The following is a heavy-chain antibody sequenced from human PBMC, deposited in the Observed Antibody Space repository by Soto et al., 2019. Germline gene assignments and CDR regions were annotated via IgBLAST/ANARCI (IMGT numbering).Heavy chain of an antibody. CDR2: IFYSGST. V-gene: IGHV4-59*01. D-gene: IGHD3-3*01. CDR1: GGSISSYY. CDR3: ARGPNYDFWSGYFRG. Sequence: SETLSLTCDVSGGSISSYYWSWIRQPPGKGLEWIGYIFYSGSTNYNPSLKGRATMSVDTSKNQFSLKVTSVTAADTAVYYCARGPNYDFWSGYFRGWGQGTLVTV. J-gene: IGHJ4*02.